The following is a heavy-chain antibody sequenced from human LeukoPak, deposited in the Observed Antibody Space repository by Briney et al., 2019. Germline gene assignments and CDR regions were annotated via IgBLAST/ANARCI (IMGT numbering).Heavy chain of an antibody. V-gene: IGHV3-11*04. CDR2: ISSSGTNI. J-gene: IGHJ4*02. CDR1: GGSFSGYY. D-gene: IGHD3-22*01. Sequence: LSLTCAVYGGSFSGYYWSWIRQAPGKGLEWVSYISSSGTNIYYADSVKGRFSISRDNANNLLYLQMNSLRAEDTAVYYCARESDSYDSSGYLDFDYWGQGTLVTVSS. CDR3: ARESDSYDSSGYLDFDY.